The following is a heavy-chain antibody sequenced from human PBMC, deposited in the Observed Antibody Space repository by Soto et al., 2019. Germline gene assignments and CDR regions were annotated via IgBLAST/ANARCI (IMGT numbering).Heavy chain of an antibody. V-gene: IGHV3-7*01. CDR1: GFTFSSYW. Sequence: GGSLRLSCAASGFTFSSYWMSWVRQAPGKGLEWVANIKQDGSEKYYVDSVKGRFTISRDNAKNSLYLQMNSLRAKDTAVYYCARERGDMLADYWGQGTLVTVSS. J-gene: IGHJ4*02. CDR2: IKQDGSEK. CDR3: ARERGDMLADY. D-gene: IGHD3-16*01.